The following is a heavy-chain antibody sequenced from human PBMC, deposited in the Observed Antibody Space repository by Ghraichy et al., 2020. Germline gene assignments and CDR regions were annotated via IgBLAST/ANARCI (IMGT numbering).Heavy chain of an antibody. V-gene: IGHV2-26*01. CDR3: ARIPRYSYGSLSIPHWFDP. D-gene: IGHD5-18*01. Sequence: SGPTLVKPTETLTLTCTVSGFSLSNARMGVSWIRQPPGKALEWLAHIFSNDEKSYSTSLKSRLTISKDTSKSQVVLTMTNMDPVDTATYYCARIPRYSYGSLSIPHWFDPWGQGTLVTVSS. CDR1: GFSLSNARMG. CDR2: IFSNDEK. J-gene: IGHJ5*02.